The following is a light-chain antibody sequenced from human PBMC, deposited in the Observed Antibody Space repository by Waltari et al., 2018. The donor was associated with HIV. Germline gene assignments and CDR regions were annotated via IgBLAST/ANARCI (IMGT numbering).Light chain of an antibody. CDR2: ADD. CDR1: SSNIGAGYD. CDR3: QSYDSSLSGSFV. J-gene: IGLJ1*01. V-gene: IGLV1-40*01. Sequence: QSVLTQPPSVSGAPGQRVTISCTGSSSNIGAGYDVHWFQQLPGTAPKLLIYADDNRPSGVPDRFSGSKSGTSASLAITGLQAEDEADYYCQSYDSSLSGSFVVGTGTKVTVL.